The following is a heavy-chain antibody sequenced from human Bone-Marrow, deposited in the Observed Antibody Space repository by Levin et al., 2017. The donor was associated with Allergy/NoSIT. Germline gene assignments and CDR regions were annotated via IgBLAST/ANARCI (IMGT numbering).Heavy chain of an antibody. D-gene: IGHD2-2*03. CDR2: IYWNDDK. Sequence: SGPTLVKPTQTLTLTCTFSGFSLSTSGVGVGWIRQPPGKALEWLALIYWNDDKRYSPSLKSRLTITKDTSKNQVVLTMTNMDPVDTATYYCAHRQKLVRWMKAPSDAFDIWGQGTMVTVSS. CDR1: GFSLSTSGVG. CDR3: AHRQKLVRWMKAPSDAFDI. V-gene: IGHV2-5*01. J-gene: IGHJ3*02.